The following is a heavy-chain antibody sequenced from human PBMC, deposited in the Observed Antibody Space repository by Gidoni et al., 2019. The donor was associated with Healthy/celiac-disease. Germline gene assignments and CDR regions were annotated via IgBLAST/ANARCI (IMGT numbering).Heavy chain of an antibody. V-gene: IGHV1-69*04. Sequence: QVQLVQSGAEVKKPGSSVKVSCKASGGTFSSYAISWVRQAPGQGLEWMGRIIPILGIANYAQKFQGRVTITADKSTSTAYMELSSLRSEDTAVYYCARDRGGVVVASFDYWGQGTLVTVSS. CDR1: GGTFSSYA. J-gene: IGHJ4*02. CDR3: ARDRGGVVVASFDY. CDR2: IIPILGIA. D-gene: IGHD2-15*01.